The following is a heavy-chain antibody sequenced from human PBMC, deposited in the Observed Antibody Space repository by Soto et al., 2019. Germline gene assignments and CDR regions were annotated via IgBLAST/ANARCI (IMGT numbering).Heavy chain of an antibody. CDR1: GESFSGYY. V-gene: IGHV4-34*01. D-gene: IGHD3-10*01. J-gene: IGHJ4*02. CDR2: ITRSGST. Sequence: PSETLSLTCAVYGESFSGYYWTWIRQAPGEGLQWIGEITRSGSTNYNPSLKSRVTISADTSKNQFSLKLTSVTAADTAVYYCARSYFGADYWGQGALVTVSS. CDR3: ARSYFGADY.